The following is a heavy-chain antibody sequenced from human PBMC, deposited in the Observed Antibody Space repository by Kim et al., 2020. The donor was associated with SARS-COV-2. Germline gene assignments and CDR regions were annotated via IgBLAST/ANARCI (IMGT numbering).Heavy chain of an antibody. CDR1: GFTVSSRY. D-gene: IGHD1-26*01. J-gene: IGHJ4*02. CDR3: SRGGRGSWACDY. Sequence: GGSLRLSCAVSGFTVSSRYMGWVRRAPGKGLEWVSLLYATGVTSYLDSLMSRFTISRDNSTNTLHLLMITLITDDTATYYCSRGGRGSWACDYWVQGTVV. CDR2: LYATGVT. V-gene: IGHV3-53*01.